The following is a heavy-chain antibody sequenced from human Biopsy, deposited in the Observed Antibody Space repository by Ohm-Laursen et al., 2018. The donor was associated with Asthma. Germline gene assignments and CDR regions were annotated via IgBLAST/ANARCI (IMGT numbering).Heavy chain of an antibody. J-gene: IGHJ5*02. CDR1: GGSISSGGYY. D-gene: IGHD3-22*01. CDR2: IYYSGST. V-gene: IGHV4-31*03. Sequence: SQTLSLTCSVSGGSISSGGYYWSWIRQHPGKGLEWIGYIYYSGSTYYNPSLKSRVTISVDTSKNQFSLRLTSVTAADTAVYYCARDRAMISETWGQGTLVTVSS. CDR3: ARDRAMISET.